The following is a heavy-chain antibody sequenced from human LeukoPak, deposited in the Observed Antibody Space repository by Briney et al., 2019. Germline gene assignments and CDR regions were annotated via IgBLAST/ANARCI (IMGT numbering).Heavy chain of an antibody. D-gene: IGHD3-22*01. CDR3: AKSWNYYDSSGDDALDI. CDR2: IRNDGSNK. J-gene: IGHJ3*02. Sequence: GGSLRLSCVASGFTFSSNGMHWVRQAPGKGLEWVAFIRNDGSNKYYVDSMKGRFTIYRDNSKNTLYLQMNSLRVEDTAVYYCAKSWNYYDSSGDDALDIWGQGTMVTVSS. V-gene: IGHV3-30*02. CDR1: GFTFSSNG.